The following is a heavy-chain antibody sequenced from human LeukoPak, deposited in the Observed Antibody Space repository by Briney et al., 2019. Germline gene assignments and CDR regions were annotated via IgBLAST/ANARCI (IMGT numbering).Heavy chain of an antibody. V-gene: IGHV3-21*01. CDR1: GFTFSSYS. CDR3: ARYYYDSSGYYS. J-gene: IGHJ4*02. Sequence: GGSLRLSCAASGFTFSSYSMNWVRQAPGKGLEWVSYINKSSSYTYYADSVKGRFTISRDNAKNSLYLQMNSLIADDTAMDHCARYYYDSSGYYSWGQGTLVTVSS. D-gene: IGHD3-22*01. CDR2: INKSSSYT.